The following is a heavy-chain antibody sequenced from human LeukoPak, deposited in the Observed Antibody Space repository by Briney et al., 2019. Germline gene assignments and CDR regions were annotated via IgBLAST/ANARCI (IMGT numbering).Heavy chain of an antibody. D-gene: IGHD2/OR15-2a*01. CDR2: IYYSGST. J-gene: IGHJ4*02. CDR1: GGSISSSSYY. Sequence: PSETLSLTCTVSGGSISSSSYYWGWIRQPPGKGLEWIGNIYYSGSTYYNPSLKSRATISVDTSKNQFSLKLSSVTAADTAVYFCARHRRLSYFDYWGQGTLVTVSS. CDR3: ARHRRLSYFDY. V-gene: IGHV4-39*01.